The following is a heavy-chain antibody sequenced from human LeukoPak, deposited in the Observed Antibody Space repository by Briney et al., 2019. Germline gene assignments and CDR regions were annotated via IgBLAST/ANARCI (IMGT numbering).Heavy chain of an antibody. CDR3: ARFLFFGRRAGMDV. D-gene: IGHD2-21*01. CDR1: GYTFTSYD. J-gene: IGHJ6*02. V-gene: IGHV1-2*02. Sequence: ASVKVSCKASGYTFTSYDINWVRQATGQGLEWMGWMNPNSGGTNYAQKFQGRVTMTRDTSISTAYLELSRLRSDDTAVYYCARFLFFGRRAGMDVWGQGTTVTVSS. CDR2: MNPNSGGT.